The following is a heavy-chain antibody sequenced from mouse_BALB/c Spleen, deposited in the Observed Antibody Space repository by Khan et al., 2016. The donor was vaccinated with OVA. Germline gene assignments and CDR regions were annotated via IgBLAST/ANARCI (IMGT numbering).Heavy chain of an antibody. Sequence: QIQLVQSGPELKKPGETVKISCKASGYTFTNYGMNWVKQAPGKGLKWMGWINTYTGEPTYADDFKGRFAFSLETSANTAYLQINNLKNEDTATYFWARSASYWFLDVWGAGTAVTVSS. D-gene: IGHD6-1*01. CDR1: GYTFTNYG. CDR3: ARSASYWFLDV. J-gene: IGHJ1*01. CDR2: INTYTGEP. V-gene: IGHV9-3-1*01.